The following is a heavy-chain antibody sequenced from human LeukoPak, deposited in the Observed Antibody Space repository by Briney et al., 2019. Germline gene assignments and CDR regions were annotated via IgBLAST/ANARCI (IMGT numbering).Heavy chain of an antibody. V-gene: IGHV3-74*01. Sequence: GGSLRLSCAASGFTFNSYYMNWVRQAPAKGLVWVSRINRDGCDTIYADSVKGRLTIPRDTAKNSIFLQMNSLTAADTAVYYCAREGFGVDYWGQGTLVTVSS. CDR1: GFTFNSYY. J-gene: IGHJ4*02. CDR3: AREGFGVDY. CDR2: INRDGCDT. D-gene: IGHD3-10*01.